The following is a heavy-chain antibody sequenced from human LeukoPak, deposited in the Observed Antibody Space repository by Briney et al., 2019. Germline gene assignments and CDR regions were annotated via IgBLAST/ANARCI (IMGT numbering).Heavy chain of an antibody. J-gene: IGHJ4*02. CDR2: ISGSGGST. V-gene: IGHV3-23*01. D-gene: IGHD6-19*01. Sequence: GGSLRLSCAASGFTFSSYAMSWVRQAPGKGLEWVSAISGSGGSTYYADSVKGRFTISRDNSKNTLYLQMNSLRAEDTAVYYCAEDLESIAVAGPGDYWGQGTLVTVSS. CDR3: AEDLESIAVAGPGDY. CDR1: GFTFSSYA.